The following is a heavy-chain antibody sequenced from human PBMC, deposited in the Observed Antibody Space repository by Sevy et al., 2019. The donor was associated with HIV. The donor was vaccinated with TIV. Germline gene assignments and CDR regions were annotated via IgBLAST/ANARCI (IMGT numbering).Heavy chain of an antibody. CDR3: ARRYFDL. CDR1: GFSFTDFW. J-gene: IGHJ4*02. Sequence: GGSLRLSCKASGFSFTDFWMQWVRQVPGKGPEWVANINQDGSEMYYVDSVKGRFIISRDNAESALYLQMHGLRAEDAATYFCARRYFDLWGQGTVVTVSS. CDR2: INQDGSEM. V-gene: IGHV3-7*01.